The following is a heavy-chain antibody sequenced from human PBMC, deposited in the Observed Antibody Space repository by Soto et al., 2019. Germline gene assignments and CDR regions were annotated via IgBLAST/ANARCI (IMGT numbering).Heavy chain of an antibody. Sequence: PVEALKISCKGSGYSFTSYWFGWVRQMPGKGLEWMGIIYPGDSDTRYSPSFQGQVTISADKSISTAYLQWSSLKASDTALYYCAKGGLYGDYVLGPDYYYYMDVWGKGTTVTVSS. D-gene: IGHD4-17*01. V-gene: IGHV5-51*01. J-gene: IGHJ6*03. CDR3: AKGGLYGDYVLGPDYYYYMDV. CDR1: GYSFTSYW. CDR2: IYPGDSDT.